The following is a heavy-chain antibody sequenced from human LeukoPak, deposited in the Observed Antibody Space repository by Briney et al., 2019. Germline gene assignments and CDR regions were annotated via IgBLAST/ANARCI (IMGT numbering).Heavy chain of an antibody. CDR1: GGSISSGGYY. V-gene: IGHV4-30-2*01. D-gene: IGHD4-11*01. J-gene: IGHJ3*02. Sequence: KPSQTLSLTCTVSGGSISSGGYYWSWIRQPPGKGLEWIGYISHSESAYYSPSLESRITISVDRSKNQFSLKLKSVTAADTAIYYCARDGGTTSNPSHGTFAIWGQGTMVAVSS. CDR3: ARDGGTTSNPSHGTFAI. CDR2: ISHSESA.